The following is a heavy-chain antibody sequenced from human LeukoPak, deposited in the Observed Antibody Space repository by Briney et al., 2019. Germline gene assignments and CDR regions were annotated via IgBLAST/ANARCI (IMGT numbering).Heavy chain of an antibody. CDR1: GGSIRSYY. V-gene: IGHV4-59*01. Sequence: SETLSLTCTVSGGSIRSYYWSWIRQPPGKGLEWIGYIYYSGSTNYNPSLKSRVSISVDTSKNQFSLKLSSVTATDTAVYYCARTGSTVTMLYPFDHWGQGTLVTVSS. CDR3: ARTGSTVTMLYPFDH. J-gene: IGHJ4*02. D-gene: IGHD4-17*01. CDR2: IYYSGST.